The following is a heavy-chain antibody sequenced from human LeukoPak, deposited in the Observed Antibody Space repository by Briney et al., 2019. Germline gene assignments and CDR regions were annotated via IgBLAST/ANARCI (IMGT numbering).Heavy chain of an antibody. D-gene: IGHD1-26*01. V-gene: IGHV3-7*01. CDR1: GFTFSSYW. Sequence: PGGSLRLSCAASGFTFSSYWMSWVRQAPGKGLEWVANIKQDGSEKYYVDSVKGRFAISRDNAKNSLYLQMNSLRAEDTAVYYCARVTLSGSYLFDYWGQGTLVTVSS. J-gene: IGHJ4*02. CDR3: ARVTLSGSYLFDY. CDR2: IKQDGSEK.